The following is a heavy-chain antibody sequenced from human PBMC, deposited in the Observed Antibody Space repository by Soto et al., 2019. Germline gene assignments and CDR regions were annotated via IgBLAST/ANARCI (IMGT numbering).Heavy chain of an antibody. CDR3: ARDLGYAGPRQAGYYYNGRDA. CDR2: ISYDGSNK. Sequence: PGGSLRLSCAASGFTFSSYAMHWVRQAPGKGLEWVAVISYDGSNKYYADSVKGRFTISRDNSKNTLYLQMNSLRAEDTAVYYCARDLGYAGPRQAGYYYNGRDAWGQGTRVTAS. V-gene: IGHV3-30-3*01. J-gene: IGHJ6*02. CDR1: GFTFSSYA. D-gene: IGHD5-12*01.